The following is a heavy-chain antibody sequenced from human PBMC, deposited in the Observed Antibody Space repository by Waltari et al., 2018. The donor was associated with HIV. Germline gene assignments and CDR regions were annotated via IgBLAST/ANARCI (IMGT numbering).Heavy chain of an antibody. V-gene: IGHV3-53*02. Sequence: EVQLVATGGGTFPPGESLRLPCADFGITVKANYMAWVPPVPGKGLEWLSVMYADGSIFYADSVKGRFTVSRDDAKNTFYLHMNYPRGTDTAMYYCARGVRYLTPWGQGTLVAVS. J-gene: IGHJ4*02. CDR3: ARGVRYLTP. D-gene: IGHD2-15*01. CDR2: MYADGSI. CDR1: GITVKANY.